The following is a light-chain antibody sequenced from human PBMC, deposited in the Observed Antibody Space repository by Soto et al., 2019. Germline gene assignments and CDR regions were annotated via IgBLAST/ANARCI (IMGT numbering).Light chain of an antibody. CDR3: QQYDQWPIT. CDR1: QSVSSSY. Sequence: EIVLTPSPGTLSLSPVERATLSCRASQSVSSSYLAWYQQKPGQAPRLLIYGASARALGIPDRFSGSGSGTEFSFTVTSLQSEDFTVYYCQQYDQWPITFGQGTRLEN. V-gene: IGKV3-20*01. CDR2: GAS. J-gene: IGKJ5*01.